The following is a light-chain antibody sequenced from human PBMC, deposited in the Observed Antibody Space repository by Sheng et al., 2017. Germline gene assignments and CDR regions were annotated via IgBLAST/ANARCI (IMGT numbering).Light chain of an antibody. Sequence: ETVMTQSPATLSVSPGERATLSCRTSQSVRSNLAWYQQKPGQAPKFLIYGASTRATGIPARFSGSGSGTEFTLTISGLQSEDFAVYYCQQYNSWPLTFGGGTKVEIK. J-gene: IGKJ4*01. CDR3: QQYNSWPLT. CDR1: QSVRSN. V-gene: IGKV3-15*01. CDR2: GAS.